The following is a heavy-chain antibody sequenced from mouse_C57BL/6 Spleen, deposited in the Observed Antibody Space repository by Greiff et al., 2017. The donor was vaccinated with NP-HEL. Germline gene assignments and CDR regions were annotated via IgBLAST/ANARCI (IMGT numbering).Heavy chain of an antibody. CDR3: ARSRITTVVATDY. V-gene: IGHV1-52*01. Sequence: QVQLQQPGAELVRPGSSVKLSCKASGYTFTSYWMHWVKQRPIQGLEWIGNIDPSDSETHYNQKFKDKATLTVYTSSSTAYMQLSSLTSEDSAVYYCARSRITTVVATDYWGQGTTRTVSS. D-gene: IGHD1-1*01. J-gene: IGHJ2*01. CDR1: GYTFTSYW. CDR2: IDPSDSET.